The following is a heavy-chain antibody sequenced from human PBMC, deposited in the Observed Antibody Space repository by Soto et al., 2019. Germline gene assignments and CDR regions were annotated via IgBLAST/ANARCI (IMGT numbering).Heavy chain of an antibody. V-gene: IGHV1-69*02. D-gene: IGHD1-1*01. CDR2: IIPIIGVP. J-gene: IGHJ3*02. CDR1: GGTFSSLT. Sequence: QVQLVQSGAEVKKPGSSVKVSCTASGGTFSSLTVNWVRQVPGQGLEGMGSIIPIIGVPKYAQSFVTRSTITVDKATRTAYMELSSLRSEGTAVDYCARSGLTGLDADSSAFEIWGQGTMVAVSS. CDR3: ARSGLTGLDADSSAFEI.